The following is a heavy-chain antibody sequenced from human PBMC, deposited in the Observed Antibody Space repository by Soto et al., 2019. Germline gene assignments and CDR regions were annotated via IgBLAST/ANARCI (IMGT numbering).Heavy chain of an antibody. CDR1: GFTFSSYA. V-gene: IGHV3-30-3*01. CDR2: ISDDGSNK. Sequence: GGSLRLSCAASGFTFSSYAMHWVRQAPGKGLEWVAVISDDGSNKYYADSVKGRFTISRDNSKNTLYLQMNSLRAEDTAVYYCARDFRNPYYYYGMDVWGQGTTVTVSS. D-gene: IGHD1-1*01. J-gene: IGHJ6*02. CDR3: ARDFRNPYYYYGMDV.